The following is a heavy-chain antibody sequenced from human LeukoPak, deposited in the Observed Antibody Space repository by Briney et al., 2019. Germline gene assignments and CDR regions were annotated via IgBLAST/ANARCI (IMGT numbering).Heavy chain of an antibody. Sequence: GGSLRLSCAASGFTFSRHWISWVRQAPGKGLEWVANIKEDGSEKTYVDSVKGRFTISRDNAKNSLYLQINSLRAEDTAIYYCARLRIAVSATGGFDYWGQGTLVTVSS. CDR1: GFTFSRHW. CDR3: ARLRIAVSATGGFDY. V-gene: IGHV3-7*03. CDR2: IKEDGSEK. J-gene: IGHJ4*02. D-gene: IGHD6-19*01.